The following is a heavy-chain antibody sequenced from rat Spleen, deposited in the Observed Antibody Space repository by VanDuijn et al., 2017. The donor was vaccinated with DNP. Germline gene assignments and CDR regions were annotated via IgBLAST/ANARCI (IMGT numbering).Heavy chain of an antibody. V-gene: IGHV5-7*01. D-gene: IGHD1-9*01. J-gene: IGHJ2*01. Sequence: EVQLVESGGGLVQPGRSLKLSCAASGFTFSDYNMAWVRQAPQKGLEWVTTIHSDGSSTYYRDPVRGRFTFSRDNAKNTLYLQMNSLRSEDTATYYCARDGTTGITRTFDYWGQGVMVTVSS. CDR1: GFTFSDYN. CDR2: IHSDGSST. CDR3: ARDGTTGITRTFDY.